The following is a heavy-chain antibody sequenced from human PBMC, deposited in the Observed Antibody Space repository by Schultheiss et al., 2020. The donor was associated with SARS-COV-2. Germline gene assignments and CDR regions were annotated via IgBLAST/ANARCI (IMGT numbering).Heavy chain of an antibody. J-gene: IGHJ4*02. V-gene: IGHV3-74*01. CDR1: GFTFSTYW. CDR2: ITSDGSST. CDR3: ARDDLRGGVVIYY. D-gene: IGHD3-3*01. Sequence: GESLKISCAASGFTFSTYWMQWVRQAPGKGLVWVSRITSDGSSTSYADSVKGRFTISRDNAKNTLYLQMNSLRAEDTAVYYCARDDLRGGVVIYYWGQGTLVTVSS.